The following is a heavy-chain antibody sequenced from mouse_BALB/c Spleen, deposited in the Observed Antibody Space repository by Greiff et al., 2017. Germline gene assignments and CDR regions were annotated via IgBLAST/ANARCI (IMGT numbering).Heavy chain of an antibody. CDR1: GFTFSSYT. D-gene: IGHD1-1*01. CDR3: TRDHYGSSFDY. J-gene: IGHJ2*01. CDR2: ISSGGSYT. Sequence: EVKLMESGGGLVKPGGSLKLSCAASGFTFSSYTMSWVRQTPEKRLEWVATISSGGSYTYYPDSVKGRFTISRDNAKNTLYLQMSSLKSEDTAMYYCTRDHYGSSFDYWGQGTTLTVSS. V-gene: IGHV5-6-4*01.